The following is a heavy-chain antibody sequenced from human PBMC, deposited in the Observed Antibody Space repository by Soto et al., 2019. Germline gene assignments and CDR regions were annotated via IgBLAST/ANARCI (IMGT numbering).Heavy chain of an antibody. CDR2: IHAGNGNT. Sequence: QVQLVQSGAEVKKPGASVKVSCKASGYTFTNYAMHWVRQAPGQRLEWMGWIHAGNGNTKYSQKFQGRVTITRDTSESTAYMELSSLRSEDTAVYYCARASPNVRGSDPPEYFQYWGQGTLVTVSS. J-gene: IGHJ1*01. V-gene: IGHV1-3*01. CDR1: GYTFTNYA. CDR3: ARASPNVRGSDPPEYFQY. D-gene: IGHD2-21*02.